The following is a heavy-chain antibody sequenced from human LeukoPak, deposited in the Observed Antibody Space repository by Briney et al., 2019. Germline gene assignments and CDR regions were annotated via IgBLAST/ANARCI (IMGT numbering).Heavy chain of an antibody. J-gene: IGHJ5*02. Sequence: GSSVKVSCKASGGTFSSYAISWVRQAPGQGLEWMGGIIPIFGTANYAQKFQGRVTITMDESTSTAYMELSSLRSEDTAVYYCARDPEAPMGDNWFDPWGQGTLVTVSS. CDR3: ARDPEAPMGDNWFDP. CDR2: IIPIFGTA. V-gene: IGHV1-69*05. CDR1: GGTFSSYA. D-gene: IGHD3-16*01.